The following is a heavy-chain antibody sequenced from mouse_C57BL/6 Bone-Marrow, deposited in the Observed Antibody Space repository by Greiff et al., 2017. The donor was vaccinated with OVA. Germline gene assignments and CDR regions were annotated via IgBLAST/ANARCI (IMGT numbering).Heavy chain of an antibody. D-gene: IGHD2-5*01. V-gene: IGHV1-7*01. CDR2: INPSSGYT. J-gene: IGHJ4*01. CDR1: GYTFTSYW. CDR3: ATYYSNYVGEDYAMDY. Sequence: QVQLQQSGAELAKPGASVKLSCKASGYTFTSYWMHWVKQRPGQGLEWIGYINPSSGYTKYNQKFKDKATLTADKSSSTAYMQLSSLTYEDSAVYYCATYYSNYVGEDYAMDYWGQGTSVTVSS.